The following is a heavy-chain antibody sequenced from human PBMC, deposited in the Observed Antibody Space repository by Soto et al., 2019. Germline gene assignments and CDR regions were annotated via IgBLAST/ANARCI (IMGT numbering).Heavy chain of an antibody. D-gene: IGHD2-2*01. J-gene: IGHJ6*02. CDR3: ERDEGIVVVPAAISGMDV. Sequence: PGESLKISCKGSGYSFTSYWIGWVGQMPGKGLERMGIIYPADSDTRYSPSFQGQVTNSAYNSISTAYLQWSSLKASDIAMYYCERDEGIVVVPAAISGMDVWGQGTTVTVSS. CDR2: IYPADSDT. CDR1: GYSFTSYW. V-gene: IGHV5-51*01.